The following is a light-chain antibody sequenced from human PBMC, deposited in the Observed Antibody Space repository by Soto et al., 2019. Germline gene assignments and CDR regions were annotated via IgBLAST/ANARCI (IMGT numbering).Light chain of an antibody. CDR3: SSYTSRS. Sequence: QSLMTPASSVCGSPGQSITISCTGTSSDVGGYNYVSWYQQHPGKAPKLMIYEVSNRPSGVYNRFSGSKSSNTASLTISGIQAEDEADYYCSSYTSRSFGTGTKVTV. J-gene: IGLJ1*01. CDR2: EVS. V-gene: IGLV2-14*01. CDR1: SSDVGGYNY.